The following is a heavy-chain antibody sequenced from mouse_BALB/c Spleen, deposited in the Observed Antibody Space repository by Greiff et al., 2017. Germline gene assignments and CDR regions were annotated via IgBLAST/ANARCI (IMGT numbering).Heavy chain of an antibody. J-gene: IGHJ2*01. CDR1: GFYIKDTY. Sequence: EVHLVESGAELVKPGASVKLSCTASGFYIKDTYMHWVKQRPEQGLEWIGRIDPSNGNTKYDPKFQGKATITADTSSNTAYLQLSSLTSEDTAVYYCARSYYGSSYFDYWGQGTTLTVSS. D-gene: IGHD1-1*01. CDR3: ARSYYGSSYFDY. CDR2: IDPSNGNT. V-gene: IGHV14-3*02.